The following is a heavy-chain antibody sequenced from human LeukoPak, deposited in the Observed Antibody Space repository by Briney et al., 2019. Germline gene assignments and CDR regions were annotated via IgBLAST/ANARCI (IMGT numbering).Heavy chain of an antibody. Sequence: ASVKVSCKASGYSFTGYYIHWVRRAPGQGLEWMGWINPNSGGTKYAQKFQGRLTMTRDTSISTANMELSRLRSDDTAVYYCARGTDGMDVWGQGTTVTVS. CDR1: GYSFTGYY. V-gene: IGHV1-2*02. CDR2: INPNSGGT. J-gene: IGHJ6*02. CDR3: ARGTDGMDV.